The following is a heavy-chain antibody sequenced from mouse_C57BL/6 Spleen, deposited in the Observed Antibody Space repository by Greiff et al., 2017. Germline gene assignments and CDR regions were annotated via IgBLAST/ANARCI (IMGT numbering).Heavy chain of an antibody. Sequence: QVQLQQPGAELVKPGASVKLSCKASGYTFTSYWMHWVKQRPGRGLEWIGRIDPNSGGTKYNEKFKSKATLTVDKPSSTAYMQLSSLPSEDSAVYYCARADLLLRPYAMDYWGQGTSVTVSS. J-gene: IGHJ4*01. CDR1: GYTFTSYW. CDR2: IDPNSGGT. V-gene: IGHV1-72*01. D-gene: IGHD1-1*01. CDR3: ARADLLLRPYAMDY.